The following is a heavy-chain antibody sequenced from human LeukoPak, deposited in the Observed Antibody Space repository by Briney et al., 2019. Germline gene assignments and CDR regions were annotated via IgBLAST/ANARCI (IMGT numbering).Heavy chain of an antibody. Sequence: GGSLRLSCAASGFTFSSYAMHWVREAPGKGLEWVAVISNDGDTKFYADSVKGRFTISRDNSKNSLYLQVNRVRPEDTALFYCARGGETASTGWAMIDYWGQGSLVTVSS. J-gene: IGHJ4*02. CDR1: GFTFSSYA. D-gene: IGHD3-16*01. CDR3: ARGGETASTGWAMIDY. CDR2: ISNDGDTK. V-gene: IGHV3-30-3*01.